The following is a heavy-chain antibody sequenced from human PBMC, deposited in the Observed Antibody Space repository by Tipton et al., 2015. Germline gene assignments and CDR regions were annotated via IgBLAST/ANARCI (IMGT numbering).Heavy chain of an antibody. Sequence: TLSLTCTVSGGSVSSGSYYWSWIRQPPGKGLEWIGYISYSETSHYNPSLKSRVTMSRDTSKNQFSLKLTSVTAADTAFYFCGRGDDSTAMATGFDYWGQGALVTVSS. CDR2: ISYSETS. CDR1: GGSVSSGSYY. J-gene: IGHJ4*02. D-gene: IGHD5-18*01. V-gene: IGHV4-61*01. CDR3: GRGDDSTAMATGFDY.